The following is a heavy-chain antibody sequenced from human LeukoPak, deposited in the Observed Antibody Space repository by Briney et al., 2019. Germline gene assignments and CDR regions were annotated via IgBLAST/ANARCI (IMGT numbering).Heavy chain of an antibody. CDR1: GYTFTDYY. CDR3: ACPRSTIAAPYYYYVDV. J-gene: IGHJ6*03. D-gene: IGHD6-6*01. CDR2: INPHNGDT. V-gene: IGHV1-2*02. Sequence: GASVKVSCKASGYTFTDYYMHWVRQAPGQGLEWMGWINPHNGDTTYAQKFQGRVTMTRDTSISTAYMELSSLASDDTPVYYCACPRSTIAAPYYYYVDVWGKGTTVTVSS.